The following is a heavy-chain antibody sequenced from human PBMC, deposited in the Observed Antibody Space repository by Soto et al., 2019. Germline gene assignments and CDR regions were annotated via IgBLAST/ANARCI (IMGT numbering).Heavy chain of an antibody. J-gene: IGHJ4*02. Sequence: QVQLQQWGAGLLKPSETLSLTCAVYGGSFSGYYWSWIRQPPGKGLEWIGEINHSGSTNYNPSLKSRVTISVDTSKNQFSLKLSSVTAADTAVYYCARGKEYGGLQYYFDYWGQGTLVTVSS. CDR1: GGSFSGYY. D-gene: IGHD4-4*01. CDR3: ARGKEYGGLQYYFDY. CDR2: INHSGST. V-gene: IGHV4-34*01.